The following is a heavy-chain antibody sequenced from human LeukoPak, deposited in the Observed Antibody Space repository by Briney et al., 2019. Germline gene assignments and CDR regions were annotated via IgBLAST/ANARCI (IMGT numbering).Heavy chain of an antibody. CDR2: IHYSGST. V-gene: IGHV4-59*01. CDR1: GGSISSYY. J-gene: IGHJ4*02. D-gene: IGHD5-12*01. CDR3: ARANRYDLYFDY. Sequence: SETLSLTCTVSGGSISSYYWSWIRQPPGKGLEWIGYIHYSGSTNYNPSLKSRVTISVDTSKNQISLKLNSVTAADTAVYYCARANRYDLYFDYWGQGTLVTVSS.